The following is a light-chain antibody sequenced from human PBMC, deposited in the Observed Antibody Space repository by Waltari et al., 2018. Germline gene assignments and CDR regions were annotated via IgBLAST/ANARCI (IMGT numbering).Light chain of an antibody. J-gene: IGLJ2*01. CDR3: SSYTSSSTLV. V-gene: IGLV2-14*01. Sequence: QSALTQPASVSGSPGHSITISCTGTSSDVGGYNYVSWYQPQPGNAPKLMIYDVSKRPSGVSNRFSVSKSGNTASLTISGLHAEDEADYYCSSYTSSSTLVFGGGTKLTVL. CDR1: SSDVGGYNY. CDR2: DVS.